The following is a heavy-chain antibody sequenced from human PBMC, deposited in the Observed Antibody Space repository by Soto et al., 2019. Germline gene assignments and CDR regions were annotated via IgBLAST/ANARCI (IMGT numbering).Heavy chain of an antibody. Sequence: GGSLRLSCATSGFTFSRCDMNWVRQAPGKGLEWVSFISSSASYMYYADSVKGRSTISRDNSKKSLYLQMNSLRADDTAVYYCAGECVDTVTSITIPFDYWGQGALVT. CDR2: ISSSASYM. J-gene: IGHJ4*02. CDR3: AGECVDTVTSITIPFDY. V-gene: IGHV3-21*01. D-gene: IGHD5-12*01. CDR1: GFTFSRCD.